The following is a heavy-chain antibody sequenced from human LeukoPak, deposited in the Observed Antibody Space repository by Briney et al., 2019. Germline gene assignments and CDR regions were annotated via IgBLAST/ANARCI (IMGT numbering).Heavy chain of an antibody. V-gene: IGHV3-30*02. Sequence: GGSLRLSCAASGFTFSSYGMHWVRQAPGKGLEWVAFIRYDGSNKYYADSVKGRFTISRDNSKNTLYLQMNSLRAEDTAVYYCARGGTGVFGVWAFDIWGQGTMVTVSS. CDR2: IRYDGSNK. CDR1: GFTFSSYG. J-gene: IGHJ3*02. CDR3: ARGGTGVFGVWAFDI. D-gene: IGHD3-10*01.